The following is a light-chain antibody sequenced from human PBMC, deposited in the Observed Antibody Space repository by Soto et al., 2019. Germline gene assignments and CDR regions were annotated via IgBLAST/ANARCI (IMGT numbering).Light chain of an antibody. Sequence: EVVVTQAPRTLSVSLGQRATLSCRTSQTVSNNLAWYRQKPGQAPSLLIYGISTRATGLPARFSGAGSGTEFPLTISSLQSEDSAVYYCQQYNNSPHTFGQGTKLEIK. CDR2: GIS. CDR1: QTVSNN. V-gene: IGKV3-15*01. CDR3: QQYNNSPHT. J-gene: IGKJ2*01.